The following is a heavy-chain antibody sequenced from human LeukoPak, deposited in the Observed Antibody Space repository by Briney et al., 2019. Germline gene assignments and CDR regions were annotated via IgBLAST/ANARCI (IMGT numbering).Heavy chain of an antibody. J-gene: IGHJ3*02. Sequence: SETLSLTCTVSGGSISSGSYYWSWIRQPAGKGLEWIGRIYTSGSTNYNPSLKSRVTISVDTSKNQFSLKLSSVTAADTAVYYCARGDRNQRDMVRGVSDAFDIWGQGTMVTVSS. CDR3: ARGDRNQRDMVRGVSDAFDI. CDR1: GGSISSGSYY. CDR2: IYTSGST. V-gene: IGHV4-61*02. D-gene: IGHD3-10*01.